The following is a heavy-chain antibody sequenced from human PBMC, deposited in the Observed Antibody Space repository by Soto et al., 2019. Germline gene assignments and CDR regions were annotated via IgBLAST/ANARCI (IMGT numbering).Heavy chain of an antibody. CDR3: ARDWNSGYDP. CDR2: IHYSGRT. J-gene: IGHJ5*02. D-gene: IGHD5-12*01. V-gene: IGHV4-59*01. Sequence: QVQLQESGPGLVKPSETLSLICTVSGDSINNYYWSWIRQPPGKGLEWIGYIHYSGRTDYNPSLKSRVTISVDTSKNQFSLKLSSVTAADTAVYYCARDWNSGYDPWGQGTLVTVSS. CDR1: GDSINNYY.